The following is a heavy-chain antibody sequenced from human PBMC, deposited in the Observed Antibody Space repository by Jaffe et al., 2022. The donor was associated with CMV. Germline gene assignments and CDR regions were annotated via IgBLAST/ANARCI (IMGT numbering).Heavy chain of an antibody. D-gene: IGHD1-1*01. CDR3: ARADPTRMDV. J-gene: IGHJ6*02. V-gene: IGHV4-59*01. Sequence: QVQLQESGPGLVKPSETLSLTCTVSGGSISSYYWSWIRQPPGKGLEWIGYIYYSGSTNYNPSLKSRVTISVDTSKNQFSLKLSSVTAADTAVYYCARADPTRMDVWGQGTTVTVSS. CDR1: GGSISSYY. CDR2: IYYSGST.